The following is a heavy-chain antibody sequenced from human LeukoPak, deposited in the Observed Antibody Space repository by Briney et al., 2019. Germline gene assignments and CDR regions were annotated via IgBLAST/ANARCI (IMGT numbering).Heavy chain of an antibody. CDR2: ISWNSGSI. CDR3: AKDRAAAGSDIFDY. Sequence: GGSLRLSCAASGFTFDDYAMHWARQAPGKGLEWVSGISWNSGSIGYADSVKGRFTISRDNAKNSLYLQMNSLRAEDAALYYCAKDRAAAGSDIFDYWGQGTLVTVSS. J-gene: IGHJ4*02. D-gene: IGHD6-13*01. CDR1: GFTFDDYA. V-gene: IGHV3-9*01.